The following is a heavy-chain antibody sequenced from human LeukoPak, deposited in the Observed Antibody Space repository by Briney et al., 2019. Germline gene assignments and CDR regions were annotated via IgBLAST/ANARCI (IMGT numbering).Heavy chain of an antibody. J-gene: IGHJ6*02. CDR2: IYYSGST. CDR1: GGSISSYY. V-gene: IGHV4-59*01. CDR3: ALIGGNYYYGMDV. D-gene: IGHD3-3*01. Sequence: SETLSLTCTVSGGSISSYYWSWIRQPPGKGLEWIGYIYYSGSTNYNPSLKSRVTISVDTSKNQFSLKLSSATAADTAVYYCALIGGNYYYGMDVWGQGTTVTVSS.